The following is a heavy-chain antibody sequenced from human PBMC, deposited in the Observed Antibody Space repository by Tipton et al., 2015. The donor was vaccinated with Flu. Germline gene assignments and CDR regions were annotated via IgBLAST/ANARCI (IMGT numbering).Heavy chain of an antibody. D-gene: IGHD3-10*01. Sequence: PGLVKPSETLSLTCTVSGGSLSSYYWSWIRQPAGKGLEWIGRIYSSGSTTYNLTLKSRVTMSVDTSKSQFSLKLRSVTAADTAVYYCARGSGSGTYVIFDYWGRGTLVTVSS. CDR2: IYSSGST. CDR1: GGSLSSYY. CDR3: ARGSGSGTYVIFDY. J-gene: IGHJ4*02. V-gene: IGHV4-4*07.